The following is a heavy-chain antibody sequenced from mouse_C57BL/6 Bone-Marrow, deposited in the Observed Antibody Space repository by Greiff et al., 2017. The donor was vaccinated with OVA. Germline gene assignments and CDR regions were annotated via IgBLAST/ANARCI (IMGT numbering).Heavy chain of an antibody. V-gene: IGHV3-6*01. Sequence: EVKLVESGPGLVKPSQSLSLTCSVTGYSITSGYYWNWIRQFPGNKLEWMGYISYDGSNNYNPSLKNRISITRDTSKNQFFLKLNSVTTEDTATYYCARDYYGSRDDWGQGTTLTVSS. CDR1: GYSITSGYY. J-gene: IGHJ2*01. CDR2: ISYDGSN. CDR3: ARDYYGSRDD. D-gene: IGHD1-1*01.